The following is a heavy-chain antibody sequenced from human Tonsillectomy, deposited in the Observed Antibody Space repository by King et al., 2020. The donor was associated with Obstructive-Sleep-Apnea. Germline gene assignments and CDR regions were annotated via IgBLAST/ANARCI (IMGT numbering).Heavy chain of an antibody. V-gene: IGHV4-59*01. Sequence: QLQLKESGPGLVKPSETLSLTCNVSGGSISSNYWSWIRQPPGKGLEWIGNIFHSGSTNYSPSLKSRVTMSFDTSKNQFSLKLSSVTATDTAVYYCARDLTSARRYWFFDLWGRGTLVTVSS. CDR3: ARDLTSARRYWFFDL. CDR2: IFHSGST. D-gene: IGHD3-16*01. J-gene: IGHJ2*01. CDR1: GGSISSNY.